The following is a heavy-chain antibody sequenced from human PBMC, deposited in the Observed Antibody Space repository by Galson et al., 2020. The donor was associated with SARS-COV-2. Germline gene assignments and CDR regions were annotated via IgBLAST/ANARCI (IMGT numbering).Heavy chain of an antibody. D-gene: IGHD2-15*01. Sequence: GGSLRLSCAASGFTFSAYATSWVRQAPGKGLEWISAISANGDHIYYADSVRGRFTTSRDNSKNTLYLQLNSLRGEDTALYYCAKEKFCNGDDCYSLDHWGQGTRVTVSS. CDR2: ISANGDHI. CDR3: AKEKFCNGDDCYSLDH. J-gene: IGHJ4*02. V-gene: IGHV3-23*01. CDR1: GFTFSAYA.